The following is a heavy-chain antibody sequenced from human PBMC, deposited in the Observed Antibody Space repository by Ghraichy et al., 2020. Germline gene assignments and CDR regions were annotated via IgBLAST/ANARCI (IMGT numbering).Heavy chain of an antibody. J-gene: IGHJ4*02. CDR2: IKSDGSST. CDR3: AREYCSGGRCFFGTGGSHFDY. Sequence: LTCAASGFTLSSYWMHWVRQAPGKGLVWVSRIKSDGSSTTYADSVKGRFTISRDNAKKTLYLQMNSLRAEDTAVYYCAREYCSGGRCFFGTGGSHFDYWGQGTLVTVSS. D-gene: IGHD2-15*01. CDR1: GFTLSSYW. V-gene: IGHV3-74*01.